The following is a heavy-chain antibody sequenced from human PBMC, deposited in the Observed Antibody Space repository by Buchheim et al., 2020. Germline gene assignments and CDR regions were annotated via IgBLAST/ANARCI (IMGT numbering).Heavy chain of an antibody. J-gene: IGHJ4*02. V-gene: IGHV3-20*04. CDR3: ARDGRGYDFWSGYYLREYYFDY. D-gene: IGHD3-3*01. Sequence: EVPLVESGGGVVRPGGSLRLSCAASGFTFDDYGMSWVRQAPGKGLEWVSGINWNGGSTGYADSVKGRFTISGDNAKNSLYLQMNSLRAEDTALYYCARDGRGYDFWSGYYLREYYFDYWGQGTL. CDR1: GFTFDDYG. CDR2: INWNGGST.